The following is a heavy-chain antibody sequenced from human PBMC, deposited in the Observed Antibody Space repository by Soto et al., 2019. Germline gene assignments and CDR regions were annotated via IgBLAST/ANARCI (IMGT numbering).Heavy chain of an antibody. D-gene: IGHD6-13*01. CDR2: IIPIFGTA. CDR3: ARVNPAAAGYFDY. Sequence: SVKVSCKASGGTFSSYAISWVRQAPGQGLEWMGGIIPIFGTANYAQKFQGRVTITADESTSTAYMELSSLRSEDTAVYYCARVNPAAAGYFDYWGQGTLVTVSS. V-gene: IGHV1-69*13. J-gene: IGHJ4*02. CDR1: GGTFSSYA.